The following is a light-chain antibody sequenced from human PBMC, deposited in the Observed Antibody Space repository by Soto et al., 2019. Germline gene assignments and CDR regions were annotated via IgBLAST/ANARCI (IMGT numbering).Light chain of an antibody. Sequence: IQMTQSLSTLSASVEDRVTIICRASHSISRWLAWYQQKPGKAPKLLIYDASSLESGVPSRFSGSGSGTEFTLTISSLQPDGFATYYCQQYNSWTFGQGTKADIK. J-gene: IGKJ1*01. V-gene: IGKV1-5*02. CDR2: DAS. CDR1: HSISRW. CDR3: QQYNSWT.